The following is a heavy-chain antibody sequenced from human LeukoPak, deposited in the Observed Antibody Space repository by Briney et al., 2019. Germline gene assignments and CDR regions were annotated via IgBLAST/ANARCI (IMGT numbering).Heavy chain of an antibody. V-gene: IGHV4-59*12. J-gene: IGHJ4*02. CDR3: AGYYDSSGYYQKDALDS. CDR2: IYYSGST. D-gene: IGHD3-22*01. CDR1: GGSFSGYY. Sequence: SETLSLTCAVYGGSFSGYYWSWIRQPPGKGLEWIGYIYYSGSTNYNPSLKSRVTISVDTSKNQFSLKLSSVTAADTAVYYCAGYYDSSGYYQKDALDSWGQGTLVTVSS.